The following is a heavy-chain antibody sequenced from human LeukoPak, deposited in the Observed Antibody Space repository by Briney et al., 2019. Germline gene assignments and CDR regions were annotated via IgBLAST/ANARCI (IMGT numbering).Heavy chain of an antibody. CDR2: INPSGGST. Sequence: PQVKVSCKTSGYTFTNYYMHWVRQAPGQGLEWMGIINPSGGSTSYAQKFQGRVTMTGDTSTNTVCMELSSLRSEDTAMYYCAREWVHYTYGSPPIDYWGQGTLVTVSS. CDR3: AREWVHYTYGSPPIDY. J-gene: IGHJ4*02. D-gene: IGHD5-18*01. CDR1: GYTFTNYY. V-gene: IGHV1-46*01.